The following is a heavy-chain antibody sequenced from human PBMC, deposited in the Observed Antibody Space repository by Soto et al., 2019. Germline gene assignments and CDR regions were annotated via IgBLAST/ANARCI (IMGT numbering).Heavy chain of an antibody. CDR2: VYYSGTT. CDR1: GGSISGYY. D-gene: IGHD2-15*01. Sequence: QVQLQESGPGLVKPSETLSLTCTVSGGSISGYYWSWIRQTPGKGLEWIGYVYYSGTTNYNPSLQSRVTISVDTSKNQFSLKVISVTSADTAVYFCARSPPPPYPHFVVGGLNWGQGILVTVSS. V-gene: IGHV4-59*08. J-gene: IGHJ4*02. CDR3: ARSPPPPYPHFVVGGLN.